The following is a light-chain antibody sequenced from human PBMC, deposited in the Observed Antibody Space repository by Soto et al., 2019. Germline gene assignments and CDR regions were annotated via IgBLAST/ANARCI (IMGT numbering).Light chain of an antibody. CDR1: RSNIGSKY. CDR3: TSSTSDSLYV. J-gene: IGLJ1*01. CDR2: KVN. Sequence: QSVLTQPPSVSGTPGQRVTVSCSGGRSNIGSKYVSWYQQYPGEVPKLLINKVNNRPSGVSNRFSGFKSGNTASLTISGLLAEDEADYFCTSSTSDSLYVFGSGTKVTVL. V-gene: IGLV2-14*01.